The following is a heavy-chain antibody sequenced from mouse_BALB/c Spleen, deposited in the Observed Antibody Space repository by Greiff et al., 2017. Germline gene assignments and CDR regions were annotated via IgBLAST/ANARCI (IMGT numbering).Heavy chain of an antibody. Sequence: DVQLQESGPGLVKPSQSLSLTCTVTGYSITSDYAWNWIRQFPGNKLEWMGYISYSGSTSYNPSLKSRISITRDTSKNQFFLQLNSVTTEDTATYYCARGGNGDFYAMDYWGQGTSVTVSS. D-gene: IGHD4-1*01. J-gene: IGHJ4*01. V-gene: IGHV3-2*02. CDR3: ARGGNGDFYAMDY. CDR2: ISYSGST. CDR1: GYSITSDYA.